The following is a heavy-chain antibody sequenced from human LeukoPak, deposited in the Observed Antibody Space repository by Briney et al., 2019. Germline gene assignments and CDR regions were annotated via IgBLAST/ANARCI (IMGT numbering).Heavy chain of an antibody. V-gene: IGHV4-34*01. J-gene: IGHJ4*02. D-gene: IGHD2-2*01. CDR3: ATFTHLGYCSSTSCYGGY. CDR2: INHSGST. CDR1: GGSFSGYY. Sequence: PSETLSLTCAVYGGSFSGYYWSWIRQPPGKGLEWIGEINHSGSTNYNPSLKSRVTISVDTSKNQFSLKLCSVTAADTAVYYCATFTHLGYCSSTSCYGGYWGQGTLVTVSS.